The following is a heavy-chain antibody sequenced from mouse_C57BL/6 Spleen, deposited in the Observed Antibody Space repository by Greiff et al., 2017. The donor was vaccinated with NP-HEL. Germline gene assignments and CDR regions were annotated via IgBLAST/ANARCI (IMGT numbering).Heavy chain of an antibody. CDR3: ARYDCYYEAY. D-gene: IGHD2-3*01. J-gene: IGHJ3*01. CDR1: GYTFTSYW. V-gene: IGHV1-55*01. Sequence: QVQLQQSGAELVKPGASVKMSCKASGYTFTSYWITWVKQRPGQGLEWIGVIYPGSGSTNYNEKFKSKATLTVDTSSSTAYMPLSSLTSEDSAVYYCARYDCYYEAYWGQGTLVTVSA. CDR2: IYPGSGST.